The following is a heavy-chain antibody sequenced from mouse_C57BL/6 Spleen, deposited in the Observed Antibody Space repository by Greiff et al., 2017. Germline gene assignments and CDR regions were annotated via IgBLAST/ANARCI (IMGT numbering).Heavy chain of an antibody. V-gene: IGHV7-3*01. Sequence: DVHLVESGGGLVQPGGSLSLSCAASGFTFTDYYMSWVRQPPGKALEWLGFIRNKANGYTTEYSASVKGRFTNSRDNFQSILYLQMNALRAEDSATDYCARYQTYYDYDEDAMDYWGQGTSVTVST. CDR1: GFTFTDYY. CDR3: ARYQTYYDYDEDAMDY. D-gene: IGHD2-4*01. CDR2: IRNKANGYTT. J-gene: IGHJ4*01.